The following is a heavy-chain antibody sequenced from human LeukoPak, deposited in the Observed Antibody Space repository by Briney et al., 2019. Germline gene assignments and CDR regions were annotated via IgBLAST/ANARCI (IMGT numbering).Heavy chain of an antibody. J-gene: IGHJ5*02. D-gene: IGHD1-26*01. V-gene: IGHV3-21*01. CDR1: GFTFSSYS. CDR3: ARESPRGATLSNSWFDP. Sequence: PGGSLRLSCAASGFTFSSYSMNWVRQAPGKGLEWVSSISSSSSYIYYADSVKGRFTISRDNAKNSLYLQMNSLRAEDTAVYYCARESPRGATLSNSWFDPWGQGNLVTVSS. CDR2: ISSSSSYI.